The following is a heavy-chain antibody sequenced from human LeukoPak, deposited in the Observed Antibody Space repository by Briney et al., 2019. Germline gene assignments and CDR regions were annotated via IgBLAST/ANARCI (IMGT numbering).Heavy chain of an antibody. V-gene: IGHV4-34*01. CDR2: INHSGST. CDR1: GGSFSGYY. Sequence: SETLSLTCAVYGGSFSGYYWSWIRQPPGKGLEWIGEINHSGSTNYNPSPKSRVTISVDTSKNQFSLKLSSVTAADTAVYYCARGPRPYLGYCSSTSCYGLGWFDPWGQGTLVTVSS. D-gene: IGHD2-2*01. CDR3: ARGPRPYLGYCSSTSCYGLGWFDP. J-gene: IGHJ5*02.